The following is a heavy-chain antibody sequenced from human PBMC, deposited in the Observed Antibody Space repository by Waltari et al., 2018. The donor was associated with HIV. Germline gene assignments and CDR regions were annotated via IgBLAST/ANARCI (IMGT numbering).Heavy chain of an antibody. D-gene: IGHD2-15*01. J-gene: IGHJ5*02. CDR2: IKHSGST. V-gene: IGHV4-34*01. CDR3: ARPSRVAVPRGWFDP. CDR1: GGSFSGSY. Sequence: QVQLQQWGAGLLKPSETLSLTCAVYGGSFSGSYWSWIRQPPGKGLEWIGEIKHSGSTNYNPSLKSRVTISVDTSKNQFSLKLSSVTAADTAGYYCARPSRVAVPRGWFDPWGQGTLVTVSS.